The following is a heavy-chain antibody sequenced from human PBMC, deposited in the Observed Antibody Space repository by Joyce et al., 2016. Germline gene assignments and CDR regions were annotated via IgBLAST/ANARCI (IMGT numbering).Heavy chain of an antibody. CDR1: GFTFNNYG. V-gene: IGHV3-23*01. CDR3: AKDRPYSTYYYFYYMDV. J-gene: IGHJ6*03. Sequence: EVQLLESGGGLVQPGGSLTLSCAASGFTFNNYGLTWVRQAPGKGLEWVSSIRDIGGSTYYADSVRDRFTISRDNSKNTLFLQMTSLTAEDTAVYYCAKDRPYSTYYYFYYMDVWGKGTTVTVSS. CDR2: IRDIGGST. D-gene: IGHD4-11*01.